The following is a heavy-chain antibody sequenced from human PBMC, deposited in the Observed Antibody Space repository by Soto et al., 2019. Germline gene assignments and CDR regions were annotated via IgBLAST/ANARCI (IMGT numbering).Heavy chain of an antibody. J-gene: IGHJ3*02. CDR3: AKGGYYTLFDI. Sequence: EMQLLESGGGLVQPGGSLRLSCVASGFPFSSYALSWVRQTPGKGLVWVSGISGSGGRTYYADFVKGRFTISRDNSNNTLSLQMHILRVEDTAVYFSAKGGYYTLFDIWGQGTMVTVSA. V-gene: IGHV3-23*01. D-gene: IGHD3-3*01. CDR2: ISGSGGRT. CDR1: GFPFSSYA.